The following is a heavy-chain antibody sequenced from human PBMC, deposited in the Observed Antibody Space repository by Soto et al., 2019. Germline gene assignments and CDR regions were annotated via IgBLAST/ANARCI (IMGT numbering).Heavy chain of an antibody. CDR3: ARGIDDYDSSGYYYGYYYYGMDV. D-gene: IGHD3-22*01. V-gene: IGHV3-13*01. J-gene: IGHJ6*02. CDR1: GFTFSSYD. CDR2: IGTAGDT. Sequence: EVQLVESGGGLVQPGGSLRLSCAASGFTFSSYDMHWVRQATGKGLEWVSAIGTAGDTYYPGSVKGRFTISRENAKNSLYLQMNSLRAEDTAVYYCARGIDDYDSSGYYYGYYYYGMDVWGQGTTVTVSS.